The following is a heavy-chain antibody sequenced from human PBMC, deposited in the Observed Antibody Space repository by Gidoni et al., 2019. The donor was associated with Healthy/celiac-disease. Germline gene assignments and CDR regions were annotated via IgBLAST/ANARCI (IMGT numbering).Heavy chain of an antibody. CDR3: ARDHRPYCGGDCYSFFDY. J-gene: IGHJ4*02. D-gene: IGHD2-21*02. CDR2: ISAYNGNI. CDR1: GYTFTTYG. V-gene: IGHV1-18*01. Sequence: QVQLVQSGAEVKKPGASVKVSCKASGYTFTTYGISWVRQAPGQGLEWMGWISAYNGNINYAQTLQGRVTMTTDTSTSTAYMELRSLRSDDTAVYYCARDHRPYCGGDCYSFFDYWGQGNLVTVSS.